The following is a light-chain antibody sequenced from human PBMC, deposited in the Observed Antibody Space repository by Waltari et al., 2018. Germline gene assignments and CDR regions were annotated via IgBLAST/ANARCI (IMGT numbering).Light chain of an antibody. CDR2: GGS. Sequence: EILLTQSPATLSVSPGETATLSCRASQSVKSSLAWYQPKPGQAPRLLIYGGSAKATGNPARFSWFGAETEFTLTISSVQSEDFAVYYCQHYSWPPYSFGQGTNVEIK. J-gene: IGKJ2*03. CDR3: QHYSWPPYS. CDR1: QSVKSS. V-gene: IGKV3-15*01.